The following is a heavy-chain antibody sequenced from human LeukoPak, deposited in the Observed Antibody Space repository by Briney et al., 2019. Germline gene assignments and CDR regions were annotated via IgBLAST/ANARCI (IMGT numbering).Heavy chain of an antibody. J-gene: IGHJ4*02. D-gene: IGHD6-13*01. Sequence: RGSLRLSCAASGFTFSDYYMSWIRQAPGKGLEWVSYISSSGSSIYYADSVKGRFTISRDNAKNSLYLQMNSLRAEDTAVYYCARVYQQLRLFDYWGQGTLVTVSS. CDR3: ARVYQQLRLFDY. CDR1: GFTFSDYY. V-gene: IGHV3-11*04. CDR2: ISSSGSSI.